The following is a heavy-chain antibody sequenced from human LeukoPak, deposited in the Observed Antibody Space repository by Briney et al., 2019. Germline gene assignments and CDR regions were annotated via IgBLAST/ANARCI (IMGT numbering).Heavy chain of an antibody. J-gene: IGHJ6*03. CDR1: GGSISSSSYY. V-gene: IGHV4-39*01. CDR3: ARQRADYFYHYLDV. Sequence: SETLSLTCTVSGGSISSSSYYWDWVRQPPGKGLEWIGNVYYGGNTFYNSSLESRLTISVDLSKNQFSLKLSSLPAADTAVYYCARQRADYFYHYLDVWGKGTSVTVSS. CDR2: VYYGGNT.